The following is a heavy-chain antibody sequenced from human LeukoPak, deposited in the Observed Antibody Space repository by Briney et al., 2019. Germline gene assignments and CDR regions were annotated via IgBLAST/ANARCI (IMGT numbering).Heavy chain of an antibody. CDR3: ARDTSWFDP. CDR1: GYSFTGYY. Sequence: ASVKVSCKASGYSFTGYYIQWFRQAPGQGLEWMGWINLNSGGTNYAQKFQGRVTMTRDTSISTAYMELSRLRSDDTAVYYCARDTSWFDPWGQGTLVTVSS. J-gene: IGHJ5*02. V-gene: IGHV1-2*02. D-gene: IGHD2-2*01. CDR2: INLNSGGT.